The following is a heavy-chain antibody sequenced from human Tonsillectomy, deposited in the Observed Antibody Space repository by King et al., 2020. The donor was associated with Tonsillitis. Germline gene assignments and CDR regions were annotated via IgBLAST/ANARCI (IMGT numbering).Heavy chain of an antibody. Sequence: QLQESGPGLVKPSETLSLSCTVSGGSISSSSYYWGWIRQPPGKGLEWIGRLYYSRSTDYNPSLKSRVTLSVDRSKNQFSLKLSSVTAADTAVYYCASGSSGGLVDYWGQGPLVTVSS. D-gene: IGHD3-16*01. CDR1: GGSISSSSYY. V-gene: IGHV4-39*07. CDR3: ASGSSGGLVDY. J-gene: IGHJ4*02. CDR2: LYYSRST.